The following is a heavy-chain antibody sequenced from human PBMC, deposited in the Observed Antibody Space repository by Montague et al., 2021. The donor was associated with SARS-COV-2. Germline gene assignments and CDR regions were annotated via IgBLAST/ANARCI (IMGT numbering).Heavy chain of an antibody. D-gene: IGHD3-10*01. Sequence: SLRLSCAASGFSFSSYGMHWVRQAPGKGLEWVAATWYDGSNKYYADSVKGRFTISRDNSKNTLSLQMNSLSAEDTAVYYCAKDHQNYYGSGSYYNYYYNGMDVWGQGTTVTVSS. J-gene: IGHJ6*02. CDR3: AKDHQNYYGSGSYYNYYYNGMDV. CDR2: TWYDGSNK. CDR1: GFSFSSYG. V-gene: IGHV3-33*06.